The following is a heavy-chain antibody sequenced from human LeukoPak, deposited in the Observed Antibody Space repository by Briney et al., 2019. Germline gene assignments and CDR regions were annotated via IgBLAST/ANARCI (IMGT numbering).Heavy chain of an antibody. V-gene: IGHV1-69*13. Sequence: SVKVSCKASGGTFSSYAISWVRQAPGQGLEWMGGIIPIFGTANYAQKFQGRVTITADESTSTAYMELSSLRSEDTAVYYCAGRGVVVPAAPDYWGQGTLVTVSP. CDR2: IIPIFGTA. CDR1: GGTFSSYA. CDR3: AGRGVVVPAAPDY. D-gene: IGHD2-2*01. J-gene: IGHJ4*02.